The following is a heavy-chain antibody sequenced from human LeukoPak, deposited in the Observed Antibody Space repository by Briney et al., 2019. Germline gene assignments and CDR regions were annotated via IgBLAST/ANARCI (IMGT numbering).Heavy chain of an antibody. J-gene: IGHJ4*02. D-gene: IGHD5-12*01. CDR2: ISYDGRNN. Sequence: GGSLRLFYAASGFNFSSYGMHWVRQAPGKGLEWVAVISYDGRNNYYGDSVKGRFTISRDNSKNTLYLQMNSLRGEDTAVYYCAKDPRQGIYSGYLMEFDYWGQGTLVTVSS. CDR1: GFNFSSYG. V-gene: IGHV3-30*18. CDR3: AKDPRQGIYSGYLMEFDY.